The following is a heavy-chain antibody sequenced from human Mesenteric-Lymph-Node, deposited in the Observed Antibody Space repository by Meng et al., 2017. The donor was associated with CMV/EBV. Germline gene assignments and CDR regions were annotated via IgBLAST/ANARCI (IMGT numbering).Heavy chain of an antibody. D-gene: IGHD3-3*01. CDR1: GGSISSYY. CDR2: IYYSGST. J-gene: IGHJ6*02. CDR3: ARERRYDFWNHYGMDV. V-gene: IGHV4-59*12. Sequence: SETLSLTCTVSGGSISSYYWSWIRQPPGKGLEWIGYIYYSGSTNYNPTLKSRVTISVDTSKNQFSLKLSSVTAADTAVYYCARERRYDFWNHYGMDVWGQGTTVTVSS.